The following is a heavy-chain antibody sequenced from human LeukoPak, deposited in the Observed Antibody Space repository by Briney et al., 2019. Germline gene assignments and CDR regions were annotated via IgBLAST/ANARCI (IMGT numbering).Heavy chain of an antibody. V-gene: IGHV4-30-4*01. CDR3: ARGRWEYYDSSGYYTDY. CDR1: GGSISSGDYY. D-gene: IGHD3-22*01. CDR2: IYYSGST. Sequence: SETLSLTCTVSGGSISSGDYYWSWIRQPPGKGLEWIGYIYYSGSTYYNPSLKSRVTISVDTSKNQFSLKLSSVTAADTAVYYCARGRWEYYDSSGYYTDYWGQGTLVTVSS. J-gene: IGHJ4*02.